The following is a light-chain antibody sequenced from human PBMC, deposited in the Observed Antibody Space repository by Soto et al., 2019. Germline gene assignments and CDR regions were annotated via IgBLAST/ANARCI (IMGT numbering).Light chain of an antibody. CDR1: QGISNY. CDR2: AAS. CDR3: LQHISYEYT. Sequence: DIQMTQSPSAMSASVGDRVTITCRASQGISNYLAWFQQKPGKVPKRLIYAASSLQSGVPSRFRGGGSVTEFALTINSLQAGDFATCCYLQHISYEYTFGQGTKLEIK. J-gene: IGKJ2*01. V-gene: IGKV1-17*03.